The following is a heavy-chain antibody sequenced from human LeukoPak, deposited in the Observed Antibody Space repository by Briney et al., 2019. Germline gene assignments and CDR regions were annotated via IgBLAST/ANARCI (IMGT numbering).Heavy chain of an antibody. CDR1: GGSFSGYY. V-gene: IGHV4-34*01. Sequence: PSETLSLTCAVYGGSFSGYYWSWIRQPPGKGLEWIGEINHSGSTNYNPSLKSRVTISVDTSKNQFSLELSSVTAADTAVYYCARGFPRRRNGYYGMDVWGQGTTVTVSS. CDR3: ARGFPRRRNGYYGMDV. CDR2: INHSGST. D-gene: IGHD1-14*01. J-gene: IGHJ6*02.